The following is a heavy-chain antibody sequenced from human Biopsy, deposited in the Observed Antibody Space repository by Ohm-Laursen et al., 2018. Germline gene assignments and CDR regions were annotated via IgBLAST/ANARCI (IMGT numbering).Heavy chain of an antibody. V-gene: IGHV3-33*06. J-gene: IGHJ4*02. CDR3: AKDWTSQYYYDSMDDY. Sequence: SLRLSCSASGFTFSVYAMHWVRQAPGKGLEWVAIIWYDGSSEYYADSVKGRFTISRDNSKNTVYLQMNSLKVEDTAVYYCAKDWTSQYYYDSMDDYWGQGTLVTVSS. CDR1: GFTFSVYA. CDR2: IWYDGSSE. D-gene: IGHD3-22*01.